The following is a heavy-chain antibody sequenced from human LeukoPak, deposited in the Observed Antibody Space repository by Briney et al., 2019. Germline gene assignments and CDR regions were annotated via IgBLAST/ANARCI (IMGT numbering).Heavy chain of an antibody. D-gene: IGHD2-8*02. J-gene: IGHJ4*02. CDR3: ARDFKYCTGGVCYFTAVADY. CDR1: GFMFPAYG. CDR2: INWDASST. Sequence: RSGGSLRLSCAASGFMFPAYGMNWVRQVPGKGLEWVSGINWDASSTNHADSVKGRFTISRDNAKNSLYLQMNTLSAEDTALYYCARDFKYCTGGVCYFTAVADYWGQGTLVTVSS. V-gene: IGHV3-20*04.